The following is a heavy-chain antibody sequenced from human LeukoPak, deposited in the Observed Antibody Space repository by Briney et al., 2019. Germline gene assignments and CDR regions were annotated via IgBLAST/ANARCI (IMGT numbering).Heavy chain of an antibody. J-gene: IGHJ4*02. CDR1: GYTFTSYG. Sequence: ASVKVSCKASGYTFTSYGISWVRQAPGQGLEWMGWISAYNGNTNYAQKLQGRVTMTTDTSTSTAYMELRSLRSDDTAVYYCARDPIAVAGTGGFDYWGQGTLVTVSS. CDR3: ARDPIAVAGTGGFDY. V-gene: IGHV1-18*01. D-gene: IGHD6-19*01. CDR2: ISAYNGNT.